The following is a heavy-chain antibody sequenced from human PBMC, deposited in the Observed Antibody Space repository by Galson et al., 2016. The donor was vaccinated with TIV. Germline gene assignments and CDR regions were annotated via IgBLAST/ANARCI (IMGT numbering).Heavy chain of an antibody. CDR1: GFMFSCYG. V-gene: IGHV3-30*02. Sequence: SLRLSCAVSGFMFSCYGMSWVRQAPGKGLEWVACIRDDGSEKYYADSVKGRFTSSRDNSMSTLYVQMDSLRAEDTAVYYCAGSSPYSYYHMGVWGKGPTVTVSS. CDR3: AGSSPYSYYHMGV. D-gene: IGHD6-25*01. CDR2: IRDDGSEK. J-gene: IGHJ6*03.